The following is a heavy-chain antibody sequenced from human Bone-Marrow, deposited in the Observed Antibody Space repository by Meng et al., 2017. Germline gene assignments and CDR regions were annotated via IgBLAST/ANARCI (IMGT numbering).Heavy chain of an antibody. CDR2: IYHSGST. CDR1: GGSISSGKW. CDR3: ARDLVRTAMVGVFDY. D-gene: IGHD5-18*01. V-gene: IGHV4-4*02. Sequence: LEGSGPVVGNASGTRSLNCAVSGGSISSGKWLSWVRQPQGKGLVWIGEIYHSGSTNYNPSLKSRVTISVDKSKNQFSLKLSSVTAADTAVYYCARDLVRTAMVGVFDYWGQGTLVTVSS. J-gene: IGHJ4*02.